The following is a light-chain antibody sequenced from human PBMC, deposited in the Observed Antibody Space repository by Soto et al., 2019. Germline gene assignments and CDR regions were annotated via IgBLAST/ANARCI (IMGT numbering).Light chain of an antibody. Sequence: QSALTQPASVSGSPGQTITISCTGTSSDVGSYNLVSWYQQHPGKAPKLMIYEVSKQPSGVSNRFSGSKSGNTASLTISGLHAEDEADYYCFSYAGSSTLFGGGTKRTVL. CDR2: EVS. V-gene: IGLV2-23*02. J-gene: IGLJ3*02. CDR3: FSYAGSSTL. CDR1: SSDVGSYNL.